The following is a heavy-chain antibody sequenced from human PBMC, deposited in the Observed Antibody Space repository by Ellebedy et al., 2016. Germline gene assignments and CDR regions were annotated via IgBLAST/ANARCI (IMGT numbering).Heavy chain of an antibody. CDR2: IRGSGGIT. Sequence: GESLKISCAASGFTFSSYAMTWVRQAPGKGLEWVSSIRGSGGITYYADSVKGRFTISRDNAKNSLYLQMNSLRAEDTAVYYCARRSGWVSPSDYWGQGTLVTVSS. D-gene: IGHD1-26*01. J-gene: IGHJ4*02. CDR1: GFTFSSYA. V-gene: IGHV3-23*01. CDR3: ARRSGWVSPSDY.